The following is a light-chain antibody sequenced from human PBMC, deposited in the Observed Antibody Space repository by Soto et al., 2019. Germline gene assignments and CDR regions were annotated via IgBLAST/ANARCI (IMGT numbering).Light chain of an antibody. CDR3: QHYNSYSEA. J-gene: IGKJ1*01. V-gene: IGKV1-5*03. Sequence: DIQVTQSRSTLSGSVGDRVTITCRASQTISSWLAWYQQKPGEAPKLLIYKASTLKSGVPSRFSGSGSGTEFTLTISSLQPDDFATYYCQHYNSYSEAFGQGTKVDIK. CDR1: QTISSW. CDR2: KAS.